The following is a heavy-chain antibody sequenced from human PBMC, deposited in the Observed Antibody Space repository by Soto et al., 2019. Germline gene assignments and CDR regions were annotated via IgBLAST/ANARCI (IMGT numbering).Heavy chain of an antibody. CDR3: AKDEIVYAIGYYYGMDV. CDR1: GFTFSSYG. CDR2: ISYDGSNK. D-gene: IGHD2-8*01. Sequence: GGSLRLSCAASGFTFSSYGMHWVRQAPGKGLEWVAVISYDGSNKYYADSVKGRFTISRDNSKNTLYLQMNSLRAEDTAVYYCAKDEIVYAIGYYYGMDVWGQGTTVTVSS. J-gene: IGHJ6*02. V-gene: IGHV3-30*18.